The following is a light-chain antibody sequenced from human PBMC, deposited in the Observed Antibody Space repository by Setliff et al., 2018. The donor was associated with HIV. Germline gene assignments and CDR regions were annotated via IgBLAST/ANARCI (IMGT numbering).Light chain of an antibody. CDR3: QVWDSRSDHPYV. CDR1: NIGSKS. J-gene: IGLJ1*01. Sequence: SYELTQPPSVSVAPGKTARITCGGNNIGSKSVHWYQQKPGQAPVLVIYSGSDRPSGIPERFSGSNSGNTATLTISRVEAGDEADYFCQVWDSRSDHPYVFGTGTKVTVL. V-gene: IGLV3-21*04. CDR2: SGS.